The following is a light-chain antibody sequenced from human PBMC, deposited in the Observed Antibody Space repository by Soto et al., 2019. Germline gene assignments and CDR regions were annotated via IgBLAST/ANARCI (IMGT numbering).Light chain of an antibody. J-gene: IGLJ3*02. CDR2: EVS. CDR1: SSDVGGYKY. CDR3: SSYAGSYNWV. Sequence: QSALTQPPSASGSPGQSVTLSCTGTSSDVGGYKYVSWYQQHPGKAPKLLIYEVSKRPSGVPDRFSGSKSGNTASLTVSGLQAADEADSYCSSYAGSYNWVFGGGTKLPVL. V-gene: IGLV2-8*01.